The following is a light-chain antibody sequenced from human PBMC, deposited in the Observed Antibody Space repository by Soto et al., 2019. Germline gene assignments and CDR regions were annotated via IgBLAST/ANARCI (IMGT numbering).Light chain of an antibody. CDR1: QSVRTN. CDR2: GAS. Sequence: EIVMTQSPATLSVSPGDRVTLSCRASQSVRTNSAWYQQKPGQTPRLLIYGASTRATGIPARFSGSGSGTEFTLTISSLQSEDFAAYYCQQYNNWPLTFGGGTKVEIK. V-gene: IGKV3-15*01. J-gene: IGKJ4*01. CDR3: QQYNNWPLT.